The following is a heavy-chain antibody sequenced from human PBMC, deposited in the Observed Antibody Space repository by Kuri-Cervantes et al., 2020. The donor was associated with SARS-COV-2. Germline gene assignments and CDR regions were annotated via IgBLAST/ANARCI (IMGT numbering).Heavy chain of an antibody. CDR2: IKSKTDGGTT. D-gene: IGHD2-8*02. V-gene: IGHV3-15*01. Sequence: GESLKISCAASGFTFSSYSMNWVRQAPGKGLEWVGRIKSKTDGGTTDYAAPVKGRFTISRDDSKNTLYLQMNGLKTEDTAVYYCTTGLTETPDYWGQGTLVTDSS. CDR3: TTGLTETPDY. J-gene: IGHJ4*02. CDR1: GFTFSSYS.